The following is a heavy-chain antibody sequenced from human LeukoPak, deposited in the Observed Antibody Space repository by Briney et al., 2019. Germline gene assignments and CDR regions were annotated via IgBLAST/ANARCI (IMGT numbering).Heavy chain of an antibody. V-gene: IGHV4-31*03. J-gene: IGHJ5*02. CDR3: ARAPRGYSGYDFSYWFDP. CDR2: ISFSGST. D-gene: IGHD5-12*01. CDR1: GDSISGGRGAYY. Sequence: SQTLSLTCTVFGDSISGGRGAYYWSWIRQHPDKGLEWIGYISFSGSTLYNPSLESRLTISIDTSKNQFSLNLRSVTAADTAVHYCARAPRGYSGYDFSYWFDPWGQGTLVTVSS.